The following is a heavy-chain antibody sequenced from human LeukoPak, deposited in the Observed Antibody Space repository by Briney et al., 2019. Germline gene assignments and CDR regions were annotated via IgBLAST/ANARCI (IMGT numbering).Heavy chain of an antibody. Sequence: GGSLRLSCAASGFTFSSYAMSWVRQAPGKGLEWVSTISGSGGTTYYADSVKGRFTISRDNSKNTLYLQMNSLRAEDTAVCYCAKGYYYDSSGYYRLYFDYWGQGTLVTVSS. J-gene: IGHJ4*02. CDR2: ISGSGGTT. V-gene: IGHV3-23*01. D-gene: IGHD3-22*01. CDR3: AKGYYYDSSGYYRLYFDY. CDR1: GFTFSSYA.